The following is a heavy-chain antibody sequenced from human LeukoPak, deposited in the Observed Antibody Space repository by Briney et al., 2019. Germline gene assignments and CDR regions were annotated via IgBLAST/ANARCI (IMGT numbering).Heavy chain of an antibody. CDR2: IIPIFGTA. V-gene: IGHV1-69*01. D-gene: IGHD1-26*01. Sequence: ASVKVSCKASGGTFSSYAISWVRQAPGQGLEWMGGIIPIFGTANYAQKFQGSVTITADEYTSTAYMELISLRAEDTAVYYCARESGSYFPSTFDYWGQGTLVTVSS. CDR1: GGTFSSYA. CDR3: ARESGSYFPSTFDY. J-gene: IGHJ4*02.